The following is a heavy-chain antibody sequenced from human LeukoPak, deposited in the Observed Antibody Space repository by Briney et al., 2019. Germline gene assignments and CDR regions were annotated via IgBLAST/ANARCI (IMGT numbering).Heavy chain of an antibody. D-gene: IGHD3-3*01. J-gene: IGHJ6*03. Sequence: GGSLRLSCAASGFTFSSYAMSWVRQAPGKGLEWVSAISGSGGSTYYADSVKGRFTISRDNSKNTLYLQMNSLRAEDTAVYYCAKGSLPFGVGYYYYYMDVWGKGTTVTVSS. V-gene: IGHV3-23*01. CDR1: GFTFSSYA. CDR2: ISGSGGST. CDR3: AKGSLPFGVGYYYYYMDV.